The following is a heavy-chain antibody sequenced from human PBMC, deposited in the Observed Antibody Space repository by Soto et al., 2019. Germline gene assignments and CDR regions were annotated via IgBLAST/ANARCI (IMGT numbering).Heavy chain of an antibody. CDR3: ARAPRGAIFGVALEDY. CDR1: GGSISSGGYY. D-gene: IGHD3-3*01. J-gene: IGHJ4*02. Sequence: SETLSLTCTVSGGSISSGGYYWSWIRQHPGKGLEWIGYIYYSGSTYYNPSLKSRVTISVDTSKNQFSLKLSSVTAADTAVYYCARAPRGAIFGVALEDYWGQGTLVTSPQ. CDR2: IYYSGST. V-gene: IGHV4-31*03.